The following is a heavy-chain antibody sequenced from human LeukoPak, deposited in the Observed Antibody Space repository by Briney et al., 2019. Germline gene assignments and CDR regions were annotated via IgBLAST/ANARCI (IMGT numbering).Heavy chain of an antibody. V-gene: IGHV3-9*01. D-gene: IGHD3-3*01. CDR1: GLPFVDYA. Sequence: GGSLRLSCAASGLPFVDYALNWAGKAPGRGLEWVSGFGGNSGSIGYADSVKGRFTISRDNAKNSLYLQMNSLRAEDTALYYCAKDSGADDFWSGYVAFDIWGQGTMVTVSS. CDR2: FGGNSGSI. J-gene: IGHJ3*02. CDR3: AKDSGADDFWSGYVAFDI.